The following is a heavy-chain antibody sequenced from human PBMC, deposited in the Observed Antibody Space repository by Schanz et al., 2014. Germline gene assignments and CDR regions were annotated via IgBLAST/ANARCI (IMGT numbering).Heavy chain of an antibody. J-gene: IGHJ4*02. V-gene: IGHV3-30*14. CDR2: ISYDGSNK. Sequence: QVQLVESGGGVVQPGRSLRLSCAAYGFTLSSYAMHWVRQAPGKGLEWVAVISYDGSNKYYADSVKGRFTISRDNSKNTVYLQMNRLRAEDTAVYYCARDRGYCSGGSCLTFDYWGQGTLVTVSS. CDR1: GFTLSSYA. D-gene: IGHD2-15*01. CDR3: ARDRGYCSGGSCLTFDY.